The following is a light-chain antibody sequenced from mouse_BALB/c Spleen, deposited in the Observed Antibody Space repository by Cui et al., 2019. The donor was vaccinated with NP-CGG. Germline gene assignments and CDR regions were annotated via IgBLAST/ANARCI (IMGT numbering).Light chain of an antibody. V-gene: IGLV1*01. Sequence: QAVVTKESALTTSPGETVTLTCRSSTRAVTTSNYANWVQEKPDHLFTGLIGGTNNRVPGVPARFSGSLIGDKAALTITGAQTEDEAIYFCALWYSNHWVFGGGTKLTVL. J-gene: IGLJ1*01. CDR2: GTN. CDR3: ALWYSNHWV. CDR1: TRAVTTSNY.